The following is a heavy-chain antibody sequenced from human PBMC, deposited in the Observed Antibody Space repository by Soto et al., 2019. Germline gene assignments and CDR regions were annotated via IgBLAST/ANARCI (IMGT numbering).Heavy chain of an antibody. CDR1: GFAVSANY. Sequence: EAHLVGSGGGLVQPGGSLRLSCAASGFAVSANYLSWVRQAPGKGLEWVSLIYSGGDTDYADSVRGRFTISRDNSKNTPYLQMNSLKAEGTAVFYFATRMTTAPYWGQGALVNVSS. CDR3: ATRMTTAPY. J-gene: IGHJ4*02. CDR2: IYSGGDT. V-gene: IGHV3-66*01. D-gene: IGHD4-17*01.